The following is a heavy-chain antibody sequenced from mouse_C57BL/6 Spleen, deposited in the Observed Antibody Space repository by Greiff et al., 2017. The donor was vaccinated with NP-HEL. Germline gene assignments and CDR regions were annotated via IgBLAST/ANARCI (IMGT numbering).Heavy chain of an antibody. CDR3: ARGDYDGLYYFDY. CDR2: FNYDGSST. V-gene: IGHV5-16*01. J-gene: IGHJ2*01. Sequence: EVHLVESEGGLVQPGSSMKLSCTASGFTFSDYYMAWVRQVPEKGLEWVANFNYDGSSTYYLDSLKSRFIISRDNAKNILYLQMSSLKSEDTATYYCARGDYDGLYYFDYWGQGTTLTVSS. D-gene: IGHD2-4*01. CDR1: GFTFSDYY.